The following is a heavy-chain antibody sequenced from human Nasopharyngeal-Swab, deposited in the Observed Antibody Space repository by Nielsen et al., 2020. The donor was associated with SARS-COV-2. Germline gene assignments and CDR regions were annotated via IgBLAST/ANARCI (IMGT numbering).Heavy chain of an antibody. CDR3: ARVSGTQSIYYYYGMDV. J-gene: IGHJ6*02. Sequence: GESLKISCAAYGFTFSSYSMNWVRQAPGKGLEWVSSISSSSSYIYYADSVKGRFTISRDNAKNSLYLQMNSLRAEDTAVYYCARVSGTQSIYYYYGMDVWGQGTTVTVSS. CDR2: ISSSSSYI. D-gene: IGHD1-1*01. V-gene: IGHV3-21*01. CDR1: GFTFSSYS.